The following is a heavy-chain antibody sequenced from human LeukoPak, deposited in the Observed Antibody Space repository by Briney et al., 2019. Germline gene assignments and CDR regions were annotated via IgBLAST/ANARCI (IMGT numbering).Heavy chain of an antibody. CDR2: IYYSGST. D-gene: IGHD3-22*01. Sequence: SQTLSLTCTVSGGSISSGDYYWSWIRQPPGKGLEWIGYIYYSGSTYYNPSLKSRVTISVDTSKHQFSLKLSSVTAADTAVYYCARVGGGEYYYDSSGYYYPFAFDIWGQGTMVTVSS. V-gene: IGHV4-30-4*01. CDR3: ARVGGGEYYYDSSGYYYPFAFDI. CDR1: GGSISSGDYY. J-gene: IGHJ3*02.